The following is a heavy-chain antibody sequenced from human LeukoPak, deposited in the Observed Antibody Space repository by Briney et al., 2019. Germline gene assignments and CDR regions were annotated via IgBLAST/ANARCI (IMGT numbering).Heavy chain of an antibody. CDR1: GGTFSSYA. D-gene: IGHD4-11*01. J-gene: IGHJ5*02. CDR2: IIPMFGTA. Sequence: SVKVSCTASGGTFSSYAISWVRQAPGRGLEWLGGIIPMFGTAKYAQRFQGKLTITADESTSTAYMELSSLRSEDTAVYYCARAEGVDFSNYLNWFDPWGQGTLVTVSS. V-gene: IGHV1-69*13. CDR3: ARAEGVDFSNYLNWFDP.